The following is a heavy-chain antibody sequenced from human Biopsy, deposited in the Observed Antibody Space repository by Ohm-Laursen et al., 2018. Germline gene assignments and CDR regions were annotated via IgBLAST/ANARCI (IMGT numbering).Heavy chain of an antibody. Sequence: SLRLSCTASGFTFSDYFMSWVRQAPGRGLEWVSSISSTSDYIYYADPVKGRFTISRDSAKKSLYLQMNSVRADDTAVYYCARDSDFWSGYYDYQQSGMDVWGQGTTVTVSS. J-gene: IGHJ6*02. D-gene: IGHD3-3*01. V-gene: IGHV3-21*01. CDR2: ISSTSDYI. CDR1: GFTFSDYF. CDR3: ARDSDFWSGYYDYQQSGMDV.